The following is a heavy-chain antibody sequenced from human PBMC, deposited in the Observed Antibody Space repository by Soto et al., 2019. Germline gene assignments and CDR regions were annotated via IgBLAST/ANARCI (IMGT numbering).Heavy chain of an antibody. D-gene: IGHD3-22*01. Sequence: QITLKESGPTLVKPTQTLTLTCTFSGFSLSTSGVGVGWIRQPPGKALEWLALIYWDDDKRYSPSLKSRLTITQDTSKNQAVLTMTNMDPVDTATYYCAHSLIGYYYDSSGSNWFDPWGQGTLVTVSS. V-gene: IGHV2-5*02. CDR2: IYWDDDK. J-gene: IGHJ5*02. CDR3: AHSLIGYYYDSSGSNWFDP. CDR1: GFSLSTSGVG.